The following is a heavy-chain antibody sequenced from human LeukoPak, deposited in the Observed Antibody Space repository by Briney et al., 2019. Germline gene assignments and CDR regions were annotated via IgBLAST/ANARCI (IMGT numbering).Heavy chain of an antibody. J-gene: IGHJ4*02. D-gene: IGHD1-26*01. CDR1: GGSISSSSYY. CDR3: AREIVGATLFDY. CDR2: IHYSGSI. Sequence: SETLSLTCTVSGGSISSSSYYWGWIRQPPGKGLEWIGYIHYSGSINYNPSLKSRVTISVDTSKNQFSLKLSSVTAADTAVYYCAREIVGATLFDYWGQGTLVTVSS. V-gene: IGHV4-39*07.